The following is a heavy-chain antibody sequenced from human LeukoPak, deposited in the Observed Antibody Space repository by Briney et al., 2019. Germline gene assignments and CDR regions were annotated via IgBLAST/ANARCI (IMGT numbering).Heavy chain of an antibody. J-gene: IGHJ4*02. V-gene: IGHV3-23*01. Sequence: GGSLRLSCAASGFTFNIYAMTWVRQAPGKGLEWVSAISGSGGSTYYADSVKGRFTISRDNSKDTLYLQMSSLRAEDTAVYYCAKAEVEMATISNFDYWGQGTLVTVSS. CDR1: GFTFNIYA. CDR3: AKAEVEMATISNFDY. CDR2: ISGSGGST. D-gene: IGHD5-24*01.